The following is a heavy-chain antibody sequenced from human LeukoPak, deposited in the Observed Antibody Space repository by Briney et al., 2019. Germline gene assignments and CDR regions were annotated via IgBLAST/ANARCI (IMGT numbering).Heavy chain of an antibody. CDR3: ARTRIVGGLPDY. D-gene: IGHD2-15*01. V-gene: IGHV4-34*01. CDR1: GGSISSGGYS. CDR2: INHSGST. J-gene: IGHJ4*02. Sequence: SETLSLTCAVSGGSISSGGYSWSWIRQPPGKGLEWIGEINHSGSTNYNPSLKSRVTISVDTSKNQFSLKLSSVTAADTAVYYCARTRIVGGLPDYWGQGTLVTVSS.